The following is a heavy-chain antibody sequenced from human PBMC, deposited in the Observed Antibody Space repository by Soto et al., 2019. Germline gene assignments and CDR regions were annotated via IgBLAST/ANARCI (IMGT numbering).Heavy chain of an antibody. CDR2: IYYSGST. CDR1: GGSISSYY. V-gene: IGHV4-59*01. Sequence: SETLSLTCTVSGGSISSYYWSWIRQPPGKGLEWIGYIYYSGSTNYNPSLKSRVTISVDTSKNQFSLKLSSVTAADTAVYYCARGNGYYRDDYYYYYMDVWGKGTTVTVSS. D-gene: IGHD3-3*01. CDR3: ARGNGYYRDDYYYYYMDV. J-gene: IGHJ6*03.